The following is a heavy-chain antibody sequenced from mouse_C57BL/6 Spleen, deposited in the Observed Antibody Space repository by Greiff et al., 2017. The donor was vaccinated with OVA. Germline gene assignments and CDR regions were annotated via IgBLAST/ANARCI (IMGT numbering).Heavy chain of an antibody. CDR2: IYPGSGST. Sequence: VQLQQPGAELVKPGASVKMSCKASGYTFTSYWITWVKQRPGQGLEWIGDIYPGSGSTNYNEKFKSKGTMTVDTYSSKAYMQLSSLTSEGSAVYYCASRIYYGNPDYWGQGTTLTVSS. CDR1: GYTFTSYW. J-gene: IGHJ2*01. D-gene: IGHD2-1*01. V-gene: IGHV1-55*01. CDR3: ASRIYYGNPDY.